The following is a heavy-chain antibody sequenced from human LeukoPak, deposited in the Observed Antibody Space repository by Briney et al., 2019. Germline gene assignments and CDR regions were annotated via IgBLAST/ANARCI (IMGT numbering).Heavy chain of an antibody. CDR1: GGTFSSYA. Sequence: ASVKVSCKSSGGTFSSYAISWVRQAPGQGLEWMRGIIPIFGTANYAQKFQGRVTITTDESTSTAYMELSSLRSEDTAVYYCAREKQQPASFDPWGQGTLVTVSS. V-gene: IGHV1-69*05. CDR3: AREKQQPASFDP. CDR2: IIPIFGTA. D-gene: IGHD6-13*01. J-gene: IGHJ5*02.